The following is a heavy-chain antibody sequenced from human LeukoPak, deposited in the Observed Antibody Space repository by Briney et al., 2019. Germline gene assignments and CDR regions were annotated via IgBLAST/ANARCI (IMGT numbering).Heavy chain of an antibody. CDR1: GGSISSSRYF. Sequence: SETLSLTCTVSGGSISSSRYFRGWIRQPPGKGLEWIGNIYYSGNTYYNPSLKSRVTISVDTSKNQFSLKLSSVTAADTAVYYCARQDFWSGYYYDYWGQGTLVTVSS. D-gene: IGHD3-3*01. J-gene: IGHJ4*02. CDR2: IYYSGNT. V-gene: IGHV4-39*01. CDR3: ARQDFWSGYYYDY.